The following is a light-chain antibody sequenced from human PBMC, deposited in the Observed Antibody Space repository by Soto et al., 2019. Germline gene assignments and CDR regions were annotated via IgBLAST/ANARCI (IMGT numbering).Light chain of an antibody. Sequence: QSALTQPPSASGSPGQSVTISCTGTSSDVGGYNFVAWYQQQPGKAPKLMIYEVTKRPSGVPDRFSGPKSGNTASLTVTGLQAEDEADYYCSSYAGSTNFYVFGTGTKLTVL. CDR2: EVT. V-gene: IGLV2-8*01. CDR1: SSDVGGYNF. CDR3: SSYAGSTNFYV. J-gene: IGLJ1*01.